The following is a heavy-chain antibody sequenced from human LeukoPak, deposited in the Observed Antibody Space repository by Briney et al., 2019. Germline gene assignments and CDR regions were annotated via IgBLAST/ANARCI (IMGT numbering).Heavy chain of an antibody. D-gene: IGHD5-18*01. CDR2: INPNSGGT. Sequence: ASVKVSCKASGYTFTGYYMHWVRQAPGQGLEWMGWINPNSGGTNYAQKFQGRVTMTTDTSTSTAYMELRSLRSDDTAVYYCARPTRGYSYGYGDYYYYMDVWGKGTTVTVSS. CDR1: GYTFTGYY. V-gene: IGHV1-2*02. CDR3: ARPTRGYSYGYGDYYYYMDV. J-gene: IGHJ6*03.